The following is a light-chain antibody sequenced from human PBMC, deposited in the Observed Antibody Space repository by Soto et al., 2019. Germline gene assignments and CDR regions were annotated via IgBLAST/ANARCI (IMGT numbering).Light chain of an antibody. V-gene: IGKV1-5*01. CDR3: QQYKSYWT. CDR2: DAS. Sequence: IQLTQSPSSLSASVGDRVTITCRASQSISSWLAWYQQKPGKAPKLLIYDASSLESGVPSTFSGSGSGTEFTLTITNLQPDDFATYYCQQYKSYWTFGQGTKVDIK. CDR1: QSISSW. J-gene: IGKJ1*01.